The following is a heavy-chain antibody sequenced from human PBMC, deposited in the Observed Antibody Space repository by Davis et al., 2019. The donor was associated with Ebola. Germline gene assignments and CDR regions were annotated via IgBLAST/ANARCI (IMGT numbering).Heavy chain of an antibody. J-gene: IGHJ4*02. CDR2: ISAYNGNT. CDR3: AREGGGSYYDFWSGYGY. D-gene: IGHD3-3*01. Sequence: AASVKVSCKASGYTFTRYGISWVRQAPGQGLEWMGWISAYNGNTNYAQKLQGRVTMTTDTSPSTAYMELRSLRSDDTAVYYCAREGGGSYYDFWSGYGYWGQGTLVTVSS. CDR1: GYTFTRYG. V-gene: IGHV1-18*01.